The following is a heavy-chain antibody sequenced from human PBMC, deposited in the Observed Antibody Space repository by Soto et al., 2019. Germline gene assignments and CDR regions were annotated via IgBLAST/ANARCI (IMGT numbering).Heavy chain of an antibody. J-gene: IGHJ4*02. D-gene: IGHD5-12*01. CDR1: TFTFSNYW. CDR2: IDQDGSAK. CDR3: AREYSGYETPRENDY. V-gene: IGHV3-7*05. Sequence: EVPLVESGGGLVQPGGSLRLSCAASTFTFSNYWMSWVRQAPGKGLEWVANIDQDGSAKYYVDSVKGRFTISRDNAKNLLYLQMSSLRVEDTAVYYCAREYSGYETPRENDYWDQGTLVTVSS.